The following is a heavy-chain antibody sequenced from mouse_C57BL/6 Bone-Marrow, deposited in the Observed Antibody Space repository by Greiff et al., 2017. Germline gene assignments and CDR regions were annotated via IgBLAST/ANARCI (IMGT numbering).Heavy chain of an antibody. Sequence: QVQLQQPGAELVKPGASVKLSCKASGYTFTSYWMQRVKQRPGQGLEWIGEIDPSDSYTNYNQKFKGKATLTVDTSSSTAYMQLSSLTSEDSAVYYCAREGASYYSNLAYWGQGTLVTVSA. CDR1: GYTFTSYW. V-gene: IGHV1-50*01. CDR2: IDPSDSYT. J-gene: IGHJ3*01. CDR3: AREGASYYSNLAY. D-gene: IGHD2-5*01.